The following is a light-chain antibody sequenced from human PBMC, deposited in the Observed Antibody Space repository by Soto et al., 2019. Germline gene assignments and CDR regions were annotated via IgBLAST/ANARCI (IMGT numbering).Light chain of an antibody. CDR2: EVS. Sequence: QSALTQPPSASGSPGQSGTISCTGTSSDVGGYNYVSWYQQHPGKAPKLMIYEVSKRPSGVPDRFSGSKSGNTASLTVSGLQAEDEADYYCSPYAGSNNFVVFGGGTKRTFL. CDR1: SSDVGGYNY. V-gene: IGLV2-8*01. J-gene: IGLJ2*01. CDR3: SPYAGSNNFVV.